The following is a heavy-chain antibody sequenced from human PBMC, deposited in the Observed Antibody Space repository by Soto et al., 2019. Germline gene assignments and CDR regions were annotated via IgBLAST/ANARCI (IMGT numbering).Heavy chain of an antibody. Sequence: EVQLLESGGGLVQPGGSLRLSCAASGFTFNNYAMTWVRQAPGKGLELVSAIYVSADTTYYADSVKGRFTISSDTSKNTLYLQMNSLRAEDTAVYYCAKTQGYFDYWGQGTLVTVSS. CDR2: IYVSADTT. J-gene: IGHJ4*02. CDR1: GFTFNNYA. V-gene: IGHV3-23*01. CDR3: AKTQGYFDY.